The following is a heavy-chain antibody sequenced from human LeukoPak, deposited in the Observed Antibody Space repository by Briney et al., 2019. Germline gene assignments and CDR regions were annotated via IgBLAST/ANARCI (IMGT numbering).Heavy chain of an antibody. Sequence: PSETLSLTCTVSGGSISSSSYYWGWIRQPPGKGLEWIGSIYYSGSTYYNPSLKSRVTISVDTSKNQLSLKLSSVTAADTAVYYCARPRDIVVVPAALHFDYWGQGTLVTVSS. CDR3: ARPRDIVVVPAALHFDY. CDR1: GGSISSSSYY. D-gene: IGHD2-2*01. J-gene: IGHJ4*02. V-gene: IGHV4-39*01. CDR2: IYYSGST.